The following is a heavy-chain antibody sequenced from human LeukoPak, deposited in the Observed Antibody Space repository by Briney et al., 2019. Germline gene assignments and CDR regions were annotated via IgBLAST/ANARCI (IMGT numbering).Heavy chain of an antibody. D-gene: IGHD3-3*01. CDR2: INPSGGST. J-gene: IGHJ3*02. V-gene: IGHV1-46*01. CDR3: ARGTGAIFGVVPDAFDI. CDR1: GYTFSSYD. Sequence: ASVRVSCKASGYTFSSYDMHWVRQAPGQGLEWMGIINPSGGSTSYAQKVQGRVTMTRDTSTSTVYMELSSLRSEDTAVYYCARGTGAIFGVVPDAFDIWGPGTMVTVSS.